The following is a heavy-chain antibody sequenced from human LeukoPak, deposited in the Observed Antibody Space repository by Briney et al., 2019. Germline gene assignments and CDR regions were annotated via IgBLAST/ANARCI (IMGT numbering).Heavy chain of an antibody. CDR1: GYTFTSYD. Sequence: ASVKVSCKASGYTFTSYDINWVRQATGQGLEWMGWTNPNSGNTGYAQKFQGRVTMTRNTSISTAYMELSSLRSEDTAVYYCARGQFIAVAASDYWGQGTLVTVSS. CDR2: TNPNSGNT. CDR3: ARGQFIAVAASDY. J-gene: IGHJ4*02. V-gene: IGHV1-8*01. D-gene: IGHD6-19*01.